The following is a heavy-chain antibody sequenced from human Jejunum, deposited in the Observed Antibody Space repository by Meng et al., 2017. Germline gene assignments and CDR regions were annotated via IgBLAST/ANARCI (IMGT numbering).Heavy chain of an antibody. V-gene: IGHV3-9*01. J-gene: IGHJ3*02. CDR2: ISWNRGSI. Sequence: SLKISCAASGFTFDDYAMHWVRQAPGKGLEWVSGISWNRGSIAYADSVKGRFTISRDNAKNSLYLQMNSLRAEDTALYYCAKDEANWLAFDIWGQGTMVTVSS. D-gene: IGHD7-27*01. CDR3: AKDEANWLAFDI. CDR1: GFTFDDYA.